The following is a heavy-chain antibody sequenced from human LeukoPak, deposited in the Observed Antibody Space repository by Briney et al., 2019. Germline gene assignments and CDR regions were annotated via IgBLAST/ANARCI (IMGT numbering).Heavy chain of an antibody. CDR3: AASSIVGATEHLDY. CDR1: GYTFTSYG. Sequence: ASVKVSCKASGYTFTSYGISWVRQAPGQGLEWMGWISAYNGNTNYAQKLQGRVTMTTDTSTSTAYMELRSLRSDDTAVYYCAASSIVGATEHLDYWGQGTLVTVSS. J-gene: IGHJ4*02. D-gene: IGHD1-26*01. V-gene: IGHV1-18*01. CDR2: ISAYNGNT.